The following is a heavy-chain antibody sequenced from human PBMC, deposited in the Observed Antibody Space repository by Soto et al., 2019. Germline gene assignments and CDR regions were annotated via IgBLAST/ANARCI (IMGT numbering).Heavy chain of an antibody. CDR2: ISSSGSTI. Sequence: GGSLRLSCAASGFTFSSYEMNWVRQVPGKGLEWVSYISSSGSTIYYADSVKGRFTISRDNAKNSLYLQMNSLRAEDTAVYYCARGPPQWGATDYWGQGTLVTVSS. CDR1: GFTFSSYE. CDR3: ARGPPQWGATDY. V-gene: IGHV3-48*03. J-gene: IGHJ4*02. D-gene: IGHD1-26*01.